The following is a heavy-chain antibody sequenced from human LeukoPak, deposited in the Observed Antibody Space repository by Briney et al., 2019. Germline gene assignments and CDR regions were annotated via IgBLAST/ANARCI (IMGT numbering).Heavy chain of an antibody. V-gene: IGHV4-34*01. CDR3: AKNSDSSPSPHLDY. D-gene: IGHD6-6*01. J-gene: IGHJ4*02. CDR1: GGSFSGYY. CDR2: INHSGST. Sequence: PSETLSLTCAVYGGSFSGYYWSWIRQPPGKGLEWIGEINHSGSTNYNPSLKSRVTISVDMSKNQFSLKLSSVTAADTAVYYCAKNSDSSPSPHLDYWGQGTLVTVSS.